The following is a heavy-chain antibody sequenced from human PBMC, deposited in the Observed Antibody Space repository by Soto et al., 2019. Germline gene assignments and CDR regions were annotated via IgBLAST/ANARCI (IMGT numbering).Heavy chain of an antibody. V-gene: IGHV4-59*01. J-gene: IGHJ4*02. D-gene: IGHD4-17*01. CDR3: ARVSGDYVITFDY. CDR1: GDSISSSY. CDR2: IYYSGST. Sequence: PSETLSLTFTVSGDSISSSYWSWIRQPPGKGLEWIGYIYYSGSTNYNPSLKSRVTISVDTSKNQFSLKLSSVTAADTAVYYCARVSGDYVITFDYWGQGTLVTVSS.